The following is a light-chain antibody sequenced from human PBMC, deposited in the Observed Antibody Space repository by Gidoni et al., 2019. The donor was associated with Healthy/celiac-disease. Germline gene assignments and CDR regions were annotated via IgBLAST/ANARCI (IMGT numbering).Light chain of an antibody. V-gene: IGKV2-28*01. CDR1: QGLLNSTGSNY. J-gene: IGKJ5*01. CDR3: MQALQTPIT. Sequence: IVMPQSPLSLPVTPGEPASISCRSSQGLLNSTGSNYLTWYLQKPGQSPQLLIYWGSNRATGGPYRFSGSGSCTDFTLKISRLEAEDVGVYYCMQALQTPITFXQXTRLEIK. CDR2: WGS.